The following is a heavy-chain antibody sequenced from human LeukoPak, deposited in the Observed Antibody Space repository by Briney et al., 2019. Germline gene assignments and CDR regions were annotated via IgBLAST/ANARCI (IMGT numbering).Heavy chain of an antibody. CDR2: IKQDGSEK. D-gene: IGHD5-18*01. J-gene: IGHJ6*02. CDR1: GFTFSSYW. Sequence: GGSLRLSCAASGFTFSSYWMSWVRQAPGKGLEWVANIKQDGSEKYYADSVKGRFTISRDNSKNTLYLQMNSLRAEDTAVYYCARSGYSYGYGYYYYGMDVWGQGTTVTVSS. CDR3: ARSGYSYGYGYYYYGMDV. V-gene: IGHV3-7*01.